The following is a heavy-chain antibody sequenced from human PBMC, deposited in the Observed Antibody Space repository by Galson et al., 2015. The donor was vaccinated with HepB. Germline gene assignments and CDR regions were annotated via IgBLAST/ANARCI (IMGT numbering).Heavy chain of an antibody. Sequence: SLRLSCAASGFTFSTYFLHWVRQAPGKGLEWVAVISHDGVNIHYADSVKGRFTISRDNSADRLYLQMSSLRPEDTAVHYCARGGYSGFNRPLGDWGQGTLVTVSS. CDR1: GFTFSTYF. D-gene: IGHD5-12*01. J-gene: IGHJ4*02. CDR3: ARGGYSGFNRPLGD. CDR2: ISHDGVNI. V-gene: IGHV3-30-3*01.